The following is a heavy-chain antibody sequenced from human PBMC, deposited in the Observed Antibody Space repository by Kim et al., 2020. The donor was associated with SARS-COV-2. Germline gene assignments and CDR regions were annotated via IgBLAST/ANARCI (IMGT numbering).Heavy chain of an antibody. CDR3: AKSGEYGDYYFDS. CDR2: IYSGGYTFYT. D-gene: IGHD4-17*01. Sequence: GGSLRLSCAASGFTVASHYMNWVRQAPGKGLEWVSVIYSGGYTFYTYYADSVKGRFTISRDISKNTLSLQMDSLRAEDTAVYYCAKSGEYGDYYFDSWGQGTLVTVSS. J-gene: IGHJ4*02. CDR1: GFTVASHY. V-gene: IGHV3-53*01.